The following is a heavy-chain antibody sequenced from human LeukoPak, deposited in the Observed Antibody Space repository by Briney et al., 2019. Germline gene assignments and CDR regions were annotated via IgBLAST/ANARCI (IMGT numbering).Heavy chain of an antibody. CDR3: ARRYDSSGYSNYFDY. CDR2: INPNSGGT. J-gene: IGHJ4*02. D-gene: IGHD3-22*01. CDR1: GYTFTGYY. V-gene: IGHV1-2*02. Sequence: GASVKVSCKASGYTFTGYYMHWVRQAPGQGLEWMGWINPNSGGTNYAQKFQGRVTMTRDTSISTAYMELSRLRSDDTAVYYCARRYDSSGYSNYFDYWGQGTLVTVSS.